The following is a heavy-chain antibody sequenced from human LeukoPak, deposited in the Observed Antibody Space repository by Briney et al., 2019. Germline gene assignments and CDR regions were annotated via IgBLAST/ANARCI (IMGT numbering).Heavy chain of an antibody. D-gene: IGHD3-10*01. CDR1: GFSLSTSGMC. CDR3: ARTDNYYGSDYYFDY. Sequence: SGPTLVNPTQTLTLTCTFSGFSLSTSGMCVSWIRQPPGKALEWLALIDWDDDKYCSTSLKTRLTISKDTSKNQVVLTMTNMDPVDTATYYCARTDNYYGSDYYFDYWGQGTLVTVSS. CDR2: IDWDDDK. J-gene: IGHJ4*02. V-gene: IGHV2-70*01.